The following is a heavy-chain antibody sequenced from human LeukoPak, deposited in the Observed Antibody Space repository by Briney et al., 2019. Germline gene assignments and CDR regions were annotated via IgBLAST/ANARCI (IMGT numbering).Heavy chain of an antibody. Sequence: KLGESLKISCKGFGYSFTTYWIGWVRQMPGKGLEWMGIIYPGDSDTRYSPSFQGQVTISADKSISTAYLLWSSLKASDTAIYYCARHGASGYAGDYWGQGTLVTLSS. V-gene: IGHV5-51*01. CDR2: IYPGDSDT. J-gene: IGHJ4*02. CDR3: ARHGASGYAGDY. CDR1: GYSFTTYW. D-gene: IGHD5-12*01.